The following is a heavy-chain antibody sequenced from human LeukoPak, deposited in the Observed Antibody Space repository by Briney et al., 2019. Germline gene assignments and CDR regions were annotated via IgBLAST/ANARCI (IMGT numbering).Heavy chain of an antibody. CDR3: AKDGKYTTSPGDY. V-gene: IGHV3-23*01. CDR1: GFTFNNYA. Sequence: GSLRLSCAASGFTFNNYAMSWVRQAPGKGLEWISAISGSGATTYYADSVTGRFTISRDNSKSTLYLQMNSLRAEDTAVYYCAKDGKYTTSPGDYWGQGTLVTVSS. D-gene: IGHD2-2*02. J-gene: IGHJ4*02. CDR2: ISGSGATT.